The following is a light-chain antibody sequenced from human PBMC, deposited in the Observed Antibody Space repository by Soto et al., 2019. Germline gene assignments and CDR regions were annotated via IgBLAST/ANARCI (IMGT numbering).Light chain of an antibody. CDR2: DAS. V-gene: IGKV1-5*01. Sequence: QMTQSPSTLSASVGDRVTITCRASQSISDWLAWYQQKPGKAPKLLIFDASSLESGVPSRFSGSGSGTEFTLTISSLQPDDFATYCCQHYNSYPWTFGQGTKVDNK. CDR1: QSISDW. J-gene: IGKJ1*01. CDR3: QHYNSYPWT.